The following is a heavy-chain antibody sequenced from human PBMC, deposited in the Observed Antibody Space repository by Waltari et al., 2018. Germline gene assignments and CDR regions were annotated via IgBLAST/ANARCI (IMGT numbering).Heavy chain of an antibody. CDR3: ARSGGGTTTFGVAE. Sequence: QVQLVQSGAEVKKSGASVKVSCKASGYSFTDFFLHRVPQAPGQGLEWMGRINPNSGDTNYAQRFQGRVTMTGDTSITTAYMELTGLRSDDTAIYYCARSGGGTTTFGVAEWGQGSLVTVSS. CDR2: INPNSGDT. J-gene: IGHJ4*02. D-gene: IGHD3-3*01. V-gene: IGHV1-2*06. CDR1: GYSFTDFF.